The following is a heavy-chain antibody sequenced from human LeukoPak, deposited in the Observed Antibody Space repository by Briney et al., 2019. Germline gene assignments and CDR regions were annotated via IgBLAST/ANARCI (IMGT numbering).Heavy chain of an antibody. J-gene: IGHJ6*03. Sequence: GASVKVSCKASGYTFTSYGISWVRQAPGQGLEWMGWISAYNGNTNYAQKLQGRVTMTTDTSTSTAYMELRSLRSDDTAVYYCARDLRYSTNYYYYMDVWGKGTTVTVSS. CDR3: ARDLRYSTNYYYYMDV. D-gene: IGHD6-13*01. CDR1: GYTFTSYG. V-gene: IGHV1-18*01. CDR2: ISAYNGNT.